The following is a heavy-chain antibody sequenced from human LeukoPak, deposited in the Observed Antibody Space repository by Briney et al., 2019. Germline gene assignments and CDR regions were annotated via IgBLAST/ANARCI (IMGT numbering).Heavy chain of an antibody. J-gene: IGHJ4*02. CDR2: ISSSGSTI. CDR1: GFTFSSYG. D-gene: IGHD3-10*01. CDR3: ARGGEGPVLLWFGELRGYYFDY. V-gene: IGHV3-48*04. Sequence: GGSLRLSCAASGFTFSSYGMSWVRQAPGKGLEWVSYISSSGSTIYYADSVKGRFTISRDNAKNSLYLQMNSLRAEDTAVYYCARGGEGPVLLWFGELRGYYFDYWGQGTLVTVSS.